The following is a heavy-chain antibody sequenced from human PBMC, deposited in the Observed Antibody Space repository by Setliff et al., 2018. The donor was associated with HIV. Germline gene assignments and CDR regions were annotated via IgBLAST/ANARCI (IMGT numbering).Heavy chain of an antibody. D-gene: IGHD6-13*01. CDR1: GYTFLNYD. Sequence: ASVNVSCKASGYTFLNYDINWLRQAPGQGLEWMGRLTPHSGDTISADRFQGRLVMTTNTSTTTAFMELSSLRSDDTAVYYCATDPGYSSTWYSESFQHWGQGTLVTVSS. CDR3: ATDPGYSSTWYSESFQH. CDR2: LTPHSGDT. V-gene: IGHV1-8*01. J-gene: IGHJ1*01.